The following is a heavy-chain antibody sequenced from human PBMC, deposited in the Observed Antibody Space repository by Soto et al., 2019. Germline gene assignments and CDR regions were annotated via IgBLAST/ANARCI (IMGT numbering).Heavy chain of an antibody. J-gene: IGHJ3*02. V-gene: IGHV3-23*01. CDR3: AHPRGYGVFDAYDI. D-gene: IGHD4-17*01. Sequence: GGSLRLSCAASGFTFNTYAMSWVRQAPGKGLEWVSAISNSADSTYHADSVKGRFTISRDNSINTLYLQMTSLRTEDTALYYCAHPRGYGVFDAYDIWGQGTMVTVSS. CDR1: GFTFNTYA. CDR2: ISNSADST.